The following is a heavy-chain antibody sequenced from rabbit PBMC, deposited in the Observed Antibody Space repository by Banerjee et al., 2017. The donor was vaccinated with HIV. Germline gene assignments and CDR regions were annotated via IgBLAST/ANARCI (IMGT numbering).Heavy chain of an antibody. CDR1: GFSFSSSYW. CDR3: ARDSAGDSSRYYFDL. CDR2: IYAGSSGST. V-gene: IGHV1S45*01. Sequence: QEQLEESGGDLVQPEGSLTLTCTASGFSFSSSYWICWVRQAPGKGLEWIACIYAGSSGSTYYASWAKGRFTISKTSSTTVTLQMTSLTAADTATYFCARDSAGDSSRYYFDLWGPGTLVTVS. J-gene: IGHJ4*01. D-gene: IGHD8-1*01.